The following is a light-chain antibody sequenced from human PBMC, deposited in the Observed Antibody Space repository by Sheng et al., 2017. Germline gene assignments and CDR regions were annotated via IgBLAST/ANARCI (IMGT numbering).Light chain of an antibody. CDR2: DVS. CDR3: SSYTSTSTPVV. CDR1: SSDLGGYNY. Sequence: QSALTQPASVSGSPGQSITISCTGTSSDLGGYNYVSWYQQHPGKAPKLMIYDVSYRPSGISNRFSGSKSGNTASLTISGLQAEDEADYYCSSYTSTSTPVVFGGGTKLTVL. J-gene: IGLJ2*01. V-gene: IGLV2-14*01.